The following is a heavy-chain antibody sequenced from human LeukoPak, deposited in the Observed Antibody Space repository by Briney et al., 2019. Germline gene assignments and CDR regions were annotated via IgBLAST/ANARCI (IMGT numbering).Heavy chain of an antibody. Sequence: GGSLRLSCAASGFMFSNYAMSWVRQHPGKGLEWVSGISGSGETTYYSDSEKGRFTISRDNSRNTLYLHMNSLRAEDTAVYFCARESFKALAGYLDSWGQGSLVTVSS. CDR1: GFMFSNYA. J-gene: IGHJ4*02. CDR3: ARESFKALAGYLDS. D-gene: IGHD6-19*01. CDR2: ISGSGETT. V-gene: IGHV3-23*01.